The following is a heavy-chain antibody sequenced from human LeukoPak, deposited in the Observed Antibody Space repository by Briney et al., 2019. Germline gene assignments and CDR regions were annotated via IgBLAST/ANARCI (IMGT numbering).Heavy chain of an antibody. CDR1: GFTFSSYA. Sequence: QPGRSLRLSCAASGFTFSSYAMHWVRQAPGKGLEWVAVISYDGSNKYYADSVKGRFTISRDNSKNTLYLQMNSLRAEDTAVYYCAKGRTLYAFDIWGQGTMVTVSS. V-gene: IGHV3-30*04. CDR3: AKGRTLYAFDI. J-gene: IGHJ3*02. D-gene: IGHD3/OR15-3a*01. CDR2: ISYDGSNK.